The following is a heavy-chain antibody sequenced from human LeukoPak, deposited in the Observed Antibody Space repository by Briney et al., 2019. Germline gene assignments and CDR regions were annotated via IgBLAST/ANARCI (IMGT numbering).Heavy chain of an antibody. Sequence: SETLSLTCAVYGGSFSGYYWSWIRQPPGKGLEWIGEINHSGSTNYNPSLKSRVTISVDTSKNQFSLKLSSVTAADTAVYYCARVYSSSWYKNDYWGQGTLDTVSS. CDR3: ARVYSSSWYKNDY. J-gene: IGHJ4*02. CDR2: INHSGST. D-gene: IGHD6-13*01. V-gene: IGHV4-34*01. CDR1: GGSFSGYY.